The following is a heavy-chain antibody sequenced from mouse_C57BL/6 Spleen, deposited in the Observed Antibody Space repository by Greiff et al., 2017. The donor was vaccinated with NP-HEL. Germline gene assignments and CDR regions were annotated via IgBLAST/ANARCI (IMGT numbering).Heavy chain of an antibody. CDR2: IWRGGST. V-gene: IGHV2-5*01. J-gene: IGHJ4*01. CDR1: GFSLTSYG. Sequence: QVQLKESGPGLVQPSQSLSITCTVSGFSLTSYGVHWVRQSPGKGLEWLGVIWRGGSTDYNAAFMSRLSITKDNSKSQVFYKMNSLQADDTAIYYCAKKQGTTVVDGAMDYWGQGASVTVS. D-gene: IGHD1-1*01. CDR3: AKKQGTTVVDGAMDY.